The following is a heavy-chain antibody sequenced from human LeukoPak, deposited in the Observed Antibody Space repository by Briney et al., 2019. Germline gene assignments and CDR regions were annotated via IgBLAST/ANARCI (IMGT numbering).Heavy chain of an antibody. CDR3: ARGGMVRGLWFDP. V-gene: IGHV4-34*01. D-gene: IGHD3-10*01. J-gene: IGHJ5*02. CDR2: INHSGST. CDR1: GGSFSGYY. Sequence: SETLSLTCTVYGGSFSGYYWSWIRQPPGKGLEWIGEINHSGSTNYNPSLKSRVTISVDTSKNQFSLKLSSVTAADTAVYYCARGGMVRGLWFDPWGQGTLVTVSS.